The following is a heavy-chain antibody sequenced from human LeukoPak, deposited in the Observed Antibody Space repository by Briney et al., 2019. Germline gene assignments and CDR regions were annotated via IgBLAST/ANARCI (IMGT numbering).Heavy chain of an antibody. V-gene: IGHV3-48*03. J-gene: IGHJ6*02. CDR3: SRGYIVRGMDV. CDR1: AFTFSSDE. Sequence: GGSLRLSCAASAFTFSSDEMNWVRQVPGKGLEWVSYISSSGRTRYYADSVKGRFTISRENVKNSLYLQMDSLRAEDTALYYCSRGYIVRGMDVWGQGTTVIVSS. CDR2: ISSSGRTR. D-gene: IGHD5-18*01.